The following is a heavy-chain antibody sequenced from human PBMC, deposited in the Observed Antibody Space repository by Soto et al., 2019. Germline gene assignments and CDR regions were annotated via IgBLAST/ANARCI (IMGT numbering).Heavy chain of an antibody. CDR1: GYTFTSYD. CDR3: AXSSGYDLFVNYYYGMDV. Sequence: ASVEVSCKASGYTFTSYDINWVRQATGQGLEWMGWMNPNSGNTGYAQKFQGRVTMTRNTSISTAYMELSSLRSEDTAVYYCAXSSGYDLFVNYYYGMDVWGQGTTVTVSS. D-gene: IGHD5-12*01. V-gene: IGHV1-8*01. J-gene: IGHJ6*02. CDR2: MNPNSGNT.